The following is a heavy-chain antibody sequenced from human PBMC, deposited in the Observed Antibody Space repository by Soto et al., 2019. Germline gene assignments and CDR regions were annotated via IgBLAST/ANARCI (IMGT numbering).Heavy chain of an antibody. CDR2: IIPIFGTA. D-gene: IGHD6-13*01. CDR3: ARYLGYSSPPSYYYGMDV. V-gene: IGHV1-69*01. CDR1: GGTFSSYA. J-gene: IGHJ6*02. Sequence: QVQLVQSGAEVKKPGSSVKVSCKASGGTFSSYAISWVRQAPGQGLEWMGGIIPIFGTANYAQKFQGRVTITADESTSTAYRELRSLRSEDTAVYYCARYLGYSSPPSYYYGMDVWGHGTTVTVYS.